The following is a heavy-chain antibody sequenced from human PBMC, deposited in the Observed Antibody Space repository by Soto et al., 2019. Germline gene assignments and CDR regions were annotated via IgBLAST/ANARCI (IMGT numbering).Heavy chain of an antibody. CDR2: ISAYNGNT. CDR3: ARGLYYGSGSYYERPTTY. Sequence: ASVKVSCKASGYTFTSYGISWVRQAPGQGLEWMGWISAYNGNTNYAQKLQGRVTMTTDTSTSTAYMELRSLRSEDTAVYYCARGLYYGSGSYYERPTTYWGQGTLVTVSS. J-gene: IGHJ4*02. CDR1: GYTFTSYG. D-gene: IGHD3-10*01. V-gene: IGHV1-18*01.